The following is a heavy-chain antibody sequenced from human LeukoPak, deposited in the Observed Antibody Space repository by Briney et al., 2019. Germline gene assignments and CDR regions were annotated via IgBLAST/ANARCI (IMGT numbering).Heavy chain of an antibody. D-gene: IGHD3-10*01. V-gene: IGHV4-59*01. CDR2: IYHSGNT. J-gene: IGHJ4*02. Sequence: SETLSLTCTISGGSISNYYWSWIRQPPGKGLEWIGYIYHSGNTNYNPSLKSRVTVSVDTSKDQFSLKLTSVTAADTAVYYCARTYYYGSGRYFDYWGQGTLVTVSS. CDR1: GGSISNYY. CDR3: ARTYYYGSGRYFDY.